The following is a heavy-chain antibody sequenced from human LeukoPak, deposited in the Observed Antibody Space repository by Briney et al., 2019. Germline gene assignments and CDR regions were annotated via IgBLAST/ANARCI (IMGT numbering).Heavy chain of an antibody. V-gene: IGHV1-46*01. CDR3: ARDFYDILSGYYGSTGNWFDP. D-gene: IGHD3-9*01. J-gene: IGHJ5*02. CDR1: GYTFTSYY. Sequence: GASVNVSYKASGYTFTSYYMHWVRQAPGQGLEWMGLINPSGGSTSYAQKFQGRVTMTRDPSTSTVYMELSSLRSEDTAVYYCARDFYDILSGYYGSTGNWFDPWGQGTLVTVSS. CDR2: INPSGGST.